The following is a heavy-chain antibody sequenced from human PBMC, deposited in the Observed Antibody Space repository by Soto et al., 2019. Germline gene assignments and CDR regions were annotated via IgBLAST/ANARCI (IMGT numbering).Heavy chain of an antibody. Sequence: QVQLQESGPGLVKPSQTLSLTCTVSGGSISSGGYYWSWIRQHPGKGLEWIGYIYYSGSTYYNPSLKSRVTISVDTSKNQFSLKLSSVTAADTAEYYCARDATGNPYYYYYMDVWGKGTTVTVSS. CDR1: GGSISSGGYY. CDR3: ARDATGNPYYYYYMDV. J-gene: IGHJ6*03. V-gene: IGHV4-31*03. CDR2: IYYSGST.